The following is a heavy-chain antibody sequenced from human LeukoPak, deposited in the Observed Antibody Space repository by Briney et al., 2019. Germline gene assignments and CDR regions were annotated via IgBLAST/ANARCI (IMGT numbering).Heavy chain of an antibody. D-gene: IGHD3-3*01. CDR1: GFTLSSYW. CDR3: ARPDDFWSGYAFDY. V-gene: IGHV3-74*01. CDR2: INTDGSST. Sequence: GGSLRLSCAASGFTLSSYWMHWVRQAPGKGLVWVSRINTDGSSTSYADSVKGRFTISRDNAKNTVYLQMNSLRAEDTAVHCCARPDDFWSGYAFDYWGQGTLATVSS. J-gene: IGHJ4*02.